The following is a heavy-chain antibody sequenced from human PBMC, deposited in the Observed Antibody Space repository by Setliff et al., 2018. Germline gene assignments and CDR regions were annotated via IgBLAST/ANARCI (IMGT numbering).Heavy chain of an antibody. CDR3: ARDLTYYDFWSGYYSPRAFDI. J-gene: IGHJ3*02. D-gene: IGHD3-3*01. Sequence: LSLTCAVSGGSISSSNWWSWVRQPPGKGLEWIGEIYHSGSTNYNPSLKSRVTISVDESKNQFSLKLSSVTAADTAVYYCARDLTYYDFWSGYYSPRAFDIWGQGTMVTVSS. CDR1: GGSISSSNW. V-gene: IGHV4-4*02. CDR2: IYHSGST.